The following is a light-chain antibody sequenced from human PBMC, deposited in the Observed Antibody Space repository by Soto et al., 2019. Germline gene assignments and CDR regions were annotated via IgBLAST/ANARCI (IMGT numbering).Light chain of an antibody. Sequence: EIVLTQSPGTLSLSPWQTATLSCRASQTVNSNYLAWCQQKPGQAPRLLIYGASRRATGIPDRFSGSGSGTDFTLTITRLEPEDFAVYFCQQYSGLPMTFGQGTRLEIK. V-gene: IGKV3-20*01. J-gene: IGKJ5*01. CDR3: QQYSGLPMT. CDR1: QTVNSNY. CDR2: GAS.